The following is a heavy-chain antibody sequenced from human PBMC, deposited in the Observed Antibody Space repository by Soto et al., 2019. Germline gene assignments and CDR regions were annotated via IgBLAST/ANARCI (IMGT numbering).Heavy chain of an antibody. CDR2: ISYDGSNK. CDR1: GFTFSSYA. D-gene: IGHD3-22*01. V-gene: IGHV3-30-3*01. J-gene: IGHJ2*01. CDR3: AREGGRYEDSSGTKNPYFDR. Sequence: PGGSLRLSCAASGFTFSSYAMHWVRQAPGKGLEWVAVISYDGSNKYYADSVKGRFTISRDNSKNTLYLQMNSLRAEDTAVYYCAREGGRYEDSSGTKNPYFDRCGRGTLFTVSS.